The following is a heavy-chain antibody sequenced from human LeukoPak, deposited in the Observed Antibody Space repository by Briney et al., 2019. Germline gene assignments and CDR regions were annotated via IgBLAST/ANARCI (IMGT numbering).Heavy chain of an antibody. Sequence: PSETLSLTCTVSGGSISSYYWSWIRQPPGKGLAWIGDIYYSGSTNYNPSLKSRVTISVDTSKNQFSLKLSSVTAADTAVYYCARAAPPGYSYALIFDYWGQGNLVTVSS. D-gene: IGHD5-18*01. CDR3: ARAAPPGYSYALIFDY. J-gene: IGHJ4*02. V-gene: IGHV4-59*01. CDR1: GGSISSYY. CDR2: IYYSGST.